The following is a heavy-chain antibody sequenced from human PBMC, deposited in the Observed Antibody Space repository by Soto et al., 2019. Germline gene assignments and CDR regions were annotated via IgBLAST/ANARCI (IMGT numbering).Heavy chain of an antibody. Sequence: SVKVSCKASGGTFSSYAISWVRQAPGQGLEWMGGIIPIFGTANYAQKFQGRATITADKSTSTAYMELSSLRSEDTAVYYCARGSTYYYDSSGYYNFDYWGQGTLVTVSS. CDR2: IIPIFGTA. CDR3: ARGSTYYYDSSGYYNFDY. V-gene: IGHV1-69*06. CDR1: GGTFSSYA. J-gene: IGHJ4*02. D-gene: IGHD3-22*01.